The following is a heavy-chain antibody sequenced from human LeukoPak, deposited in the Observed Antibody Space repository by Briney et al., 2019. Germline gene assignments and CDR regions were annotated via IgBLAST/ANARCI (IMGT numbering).Heavy chain of an antibody. V-gene: IGHV1-8*01. CDR3: ARFSYCTNGVCYARSGY. Sequence: ASVKVSCKASGYTFTSYDINWVRQATGQGLEWMGWMNPNSGNTGYAQKFQGRVTMTRNTSMSTAYMELSSLRSEDTAVYYCARFSYCTNGVCYARSGYWGQGTLVTVSS. J-gene: IGHJ4*02. CDR1: GYTFTSYD. CDR2: MNPNSGNT. D-gene: IGHD2-8*01.